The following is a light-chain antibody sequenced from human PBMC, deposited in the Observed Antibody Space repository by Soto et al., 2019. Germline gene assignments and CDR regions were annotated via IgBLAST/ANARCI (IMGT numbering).Light chain of an antibody. Sequence: EIVMTQSPATLSVSPGERATLSCRASQSVSSNLAWYQQKPGQAPRLLIYGASTRATGIPARFSCSGSWTEFTLPISSLQSEDFAVYYCHQYNNWPPWTFGQGTKVEIK. J-gene: IGKJ1*01. CDR2: GAS. V-gene: IGKV3-15*01. CDR3: HQYNNWPPWT. CDR1: QSVSSN.